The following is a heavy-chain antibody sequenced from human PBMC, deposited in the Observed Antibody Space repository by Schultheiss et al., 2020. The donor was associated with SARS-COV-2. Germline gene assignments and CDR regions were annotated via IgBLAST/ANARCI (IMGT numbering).Heavy chain of an antibody. J-gene: IGHJ3*02. D-gene: IGHD6-13*01. Sequence: GGSLRLSCAASGFTFDDYAMHWVRQAPGKGLEWVSGISWNSGSIGYADSVKGRFTISRDNAKNSLYLQMNSLRAEDTAVYYCARDIIGGYSSSWYSAFDIWGQGTMVTVSS. CDR3: ARDIIGGYSSSWYSAFDI. V-gene: IGHV3-9*01. CDR1: GFTFDDYA. CDR2: ISWNSGSI.